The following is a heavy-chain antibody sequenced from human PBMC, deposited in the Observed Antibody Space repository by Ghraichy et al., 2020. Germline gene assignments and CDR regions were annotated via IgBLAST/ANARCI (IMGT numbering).Heavy chain of an antibody. V-gene: IGHV4-59*01. CDR2: IYYSGST. CDR3: ARARVRFFDWLLESFDY. CDR1: GGSISSYY. D-gene: IGHD3-9*01. J-gene: IGHJ4*02. Sequence: SETLSLTCTVSGGSISSYYWSWIRQPPGKGLEWIGYIYYSGSTNYNPSLKSRVTISVDTSKNQFSLKLSSVTAADTAVYYCARARVRFFDWLLESFDYWGQGTLVTVSS.